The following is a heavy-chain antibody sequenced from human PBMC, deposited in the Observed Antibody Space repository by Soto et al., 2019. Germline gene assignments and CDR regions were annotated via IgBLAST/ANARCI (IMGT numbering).Heavy chain of an antibody. J-gene: IGHJ4*02. CDR1: GGSISSYY. CDR2: IYYSGST. CDR3: ARQNYDYVWGSYRYTVPRPFDY. D-gene: IGHD3-16*02. Sequence: SETLSLTCTVSGGSISSYYCSWIRQPPGKGLEWIGYIYYSGSTNYNPSLKSRVTISVDTSKNQFSLKLSSVTAADTAVYYCARQNYDYVWGSYRYTVPRPFDYWGQGTLVTVSS. V-gene: IGHV4-59*08.